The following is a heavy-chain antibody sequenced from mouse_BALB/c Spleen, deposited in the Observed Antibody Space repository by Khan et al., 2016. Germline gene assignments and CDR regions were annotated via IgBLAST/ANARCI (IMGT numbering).Heavy chain of an antibody. CDR3: ANDGYYAWFTY. V-gene: IGHV3-2*02. D-gene: IGHD2-3*01. CDR2: ISYSGYT. Sequence: QLEESGPGLVKPSQSLSLTCTVTGYSITSDYAWNWIRQFPGNKLEWMGYISYSGYTNYNPSLKSRISITRDTSKNQFFLQLNSVTTEDTATSYCANDGYYAWFTYWGQGTLVTVSA. CDR1: GYSITSDYA. J-gene: IGHJ3*01.